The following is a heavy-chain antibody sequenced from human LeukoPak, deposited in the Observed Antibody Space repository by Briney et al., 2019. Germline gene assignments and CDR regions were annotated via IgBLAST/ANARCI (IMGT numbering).Heavy chain of an antibody. J-gene: IGHJ4*02. V-gene: IGHV3-7*01. CDR2: INQDGSEK. CDR1: GFTFSSYW. D-gene: IGHD6-13*01. CDR3: ARAHIAAAGTHFDY. Sequence: PGGXLRLSCAASGFTFSSYWMSWVRQAPGKGLEWVANINQDGSEKYYVDSVKGRFTISRDNAKNSLYLQMNSLRAEDTAVYYCARAHIAAAGTHFDYWGQGTLVTVSS.